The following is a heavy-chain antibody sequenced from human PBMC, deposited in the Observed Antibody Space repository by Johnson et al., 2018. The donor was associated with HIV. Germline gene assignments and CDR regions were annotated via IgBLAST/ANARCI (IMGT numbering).Heavy chain of an antibody. Sequence: VQLVESWGGLVQPGGSLRLSCAASGFTFSSYAMSWVRQAPGKGLEWVSAISASGGRTFYADSVKGRFTVSRDKSKNTVFLQMDSLRAEDTAVYYCAREKSVWGASDAFDVWGLGTMVTVSS. CDR2: ISASGGRT. CDR3: AREKSVWGASDAFDV. D-gene: IGHD3-10*02. CDR1: GFTFSSYA. J-gene: IGHJ3*01. V-gene: IGHV3-23*04.